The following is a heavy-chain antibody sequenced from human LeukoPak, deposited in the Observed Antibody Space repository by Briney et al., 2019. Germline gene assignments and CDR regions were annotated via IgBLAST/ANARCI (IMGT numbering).Heavy chain of an antibody. CDR1: GFTFSSYE. CDR3: ARLYWGSYRFLDY. CDR2: ISGSGRTI. V-gene: IGHV3-48*03. D-gene: IGHD3-16*02. J-gene: IGHJ4*02. Sequence: EGSLRLSCVASGFTFSSYEMNWVRQAPGKGLEWVSYISGSGRTIFYADSVKGRFTISRDNAKNSLYLQMNSLRAVDTAVYYCARLYWGSYRFLDYWGQGTLVTVSS.